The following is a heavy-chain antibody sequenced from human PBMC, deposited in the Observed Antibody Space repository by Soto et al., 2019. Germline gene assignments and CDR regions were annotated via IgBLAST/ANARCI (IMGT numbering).Heavy chain of an antibody. V-gene: IGHV1-46*01. D-gene: IGHD6-13*01. CDR3: ARKLASADV. J-gene: IGHJ4*02. CDR2: INPTGGST. CDR1: GYTFTSFY. Sequence: QVQLVQSGAEVKEPGASVKVSCKASGYTFTSFYIHWVRQAPGQGLEWMAIINPTGGSTNYAQRFRGIVTLTMDTATSTVYMELSGLRAEDTAVYYCARKLASADVWGQGTLVTVSS.